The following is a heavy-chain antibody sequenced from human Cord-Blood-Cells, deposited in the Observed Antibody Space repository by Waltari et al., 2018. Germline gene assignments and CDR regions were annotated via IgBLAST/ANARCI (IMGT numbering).Heavy chain of an antibody. D-gene: IGHD3-3*01. CDR1: GFTFSSYS. CDR2: ISSSSSTI. Sequence: EVQLVESGGGLVQPGGSLRLSCAASGFTFSSYSMNWVRQAPGKGLEWVSYISSSSSTIYYADSVKGRFTISRDNAKNSLYLQMNSLRDEDTAVYYCARDTYDFWSGYSESIGYWGQGTLVTVSS. J-gene: IGHJ4*02. CDR3: ARDTYDFWSGYSESIGY. V-gene: IGHV3-48*02.